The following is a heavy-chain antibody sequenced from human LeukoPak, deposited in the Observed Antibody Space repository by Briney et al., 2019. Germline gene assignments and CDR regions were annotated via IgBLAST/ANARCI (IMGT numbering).Heavy chain of an antibody. CDR1: GYSFTSFW. CDR3: ARHFTTRGNYYDSSRYYYSDY. CDR2: IFPGDSDT. D-gene: IGHD3-22*01. J-gene: IGHJ4*02. V-gene: IGHV5-51*01. Sequence: PGESLKISCKGSGYSFTSFWIGWVRPMPGKGLEWMGIIFPGDSDTRYSPSFQGQVPISADKSISTAYLQWSSLKASDTAMYYCARHFTTRGNYYDSSRYYYSDYWGQGTLVTVSS.